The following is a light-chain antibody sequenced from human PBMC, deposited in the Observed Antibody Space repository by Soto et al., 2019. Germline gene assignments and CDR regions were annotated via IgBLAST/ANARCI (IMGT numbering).Light chain of an antibody. CDR2: EVS. CDR3: SSNAGSNNLV. V-gene: IGLV2-8*01. Sequence: QSALTQPPSASGTPGQSVTIPCTGTSSDVGDYNYVSWYQQHPGKAPKLMIYEVSRRPSGVPDRFYGSKSGNTASLTVSGLQAEDEADYYCSSNAGSNNLVFGGGTKLTV. J-gene: IGLJ2*01. CDR1: SSDVGDYNY.